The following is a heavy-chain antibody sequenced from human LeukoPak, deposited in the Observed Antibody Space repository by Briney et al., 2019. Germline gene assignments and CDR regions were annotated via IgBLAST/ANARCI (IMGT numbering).Heavy chain of an antibody. Sequence: GGSLRLSCAASGFTFSTYSMSWVRQAPGKGLEWVSGISGTGDSTSYADSVKGRFTISRDNAKNSLYLQMNSLRDEDTAVYYCARAPRVYSGYVGAQSDYWGQGTPVTVSS. CDR2: ISGTGDST. J-gene: IGHJ4*02. CDR3: ARAPRVYSGYVGAQSDY. CDR1: GFTFSTYS. V-gene: IGHV3-23*01. D-gene: IGHD5-12*01.